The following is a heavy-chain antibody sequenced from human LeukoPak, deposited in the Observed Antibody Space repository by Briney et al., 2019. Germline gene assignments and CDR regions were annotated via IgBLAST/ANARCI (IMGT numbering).Heavy chain of an antibody. J-gene: IGHJ6*03. V-gene: IGHV3-7*01. CDR1: GFTFSSYW. CDR2: IKQDGSEK. D-gene: IGHD3-9*01. CDR3: ARAPFNDITPRIYYYYYMDV. Sequence: PGGSLRLSCAASGFTFSSYWMSWVRQAPGKGLEWVANIKQDGSEKYYVDSVKGRFTISRDNAKNSLYLQMNSLRAEDTAVYYCARAPFNDITPRIYYYYYMDVWGKGTTVTISS.